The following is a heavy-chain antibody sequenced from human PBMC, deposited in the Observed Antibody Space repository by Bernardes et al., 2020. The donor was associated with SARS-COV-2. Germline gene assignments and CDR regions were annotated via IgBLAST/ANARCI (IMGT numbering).Heavy chain of an antibody. D-gene: IGHD3-10*01. CDR2: IYWDDDK. V-gene: IGHV2-5*02. J-gene: IGHJ5*02. CDR3: AHSGATMVRGRFDP. Sequence: TLVKPTQTLTLTCTFSGFSLSTSGVVVGWIRQPPGKALEWLALIYWDDDKRYSPSLKSRLTITKDTSKNQVVLTMTNMDPVDTATYYCAHSGATMVRGRFDPWGQGTLVTVSS. CDR1: GFSLSTSGVV.